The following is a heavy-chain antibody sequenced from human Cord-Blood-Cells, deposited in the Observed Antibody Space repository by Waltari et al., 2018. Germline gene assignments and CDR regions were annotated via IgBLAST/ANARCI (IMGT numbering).Heavy chain of an antibody. CDR2: INPNSGGT. V-gene: IGHV1-2*02. Sequence: QVPLVQSGVEVKTPRASVKVSCKASGYPSTGYHITWVRQAPGQGLEWLGWINPNSGGTNYAQKFQGRVTMTRDTSISTAYMELSRLRSDDTAVYYCAPLTGDLGYWGQGTLVTVSS. CDR3: APLTGDLGY. J-gene: IGHJ4*02. CDR1: GYPSTGYH. D-gene: IGHD7-27*01.